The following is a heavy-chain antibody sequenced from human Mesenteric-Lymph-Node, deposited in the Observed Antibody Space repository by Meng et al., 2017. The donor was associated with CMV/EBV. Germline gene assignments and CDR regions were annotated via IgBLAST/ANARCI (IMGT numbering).Heavy chain of an antibody. V-gene: IGHV3-43D*03. J-gene: IGHJ6*02. Sequence: GGSLRLSCAASGFTFDAYAMHWVRQAPGKGLEWVALISWDGGNPYYSDSVKGRFTISRDNGKNSLYLQMNSLRAEDTALYYCTKDVTPRFYYDGMDVWGQGTTVTVCS. CDR2: ISWDGGNP. CDR1: GFTFDAYA. D-gene: IGHD2-21*02. CDR3: TKDVTPRFYYDGMDV.